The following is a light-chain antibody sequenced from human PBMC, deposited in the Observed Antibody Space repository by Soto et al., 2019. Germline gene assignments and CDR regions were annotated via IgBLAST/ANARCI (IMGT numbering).Light chain of an antibody. CDR1: QSITAR. CDR2: DAS. V-gene: IGKV1-5*01. CDR3: QQYNSYSPTWT. J-gene: IGKJ1*01. Sequence: DIQLTQSPSTLSASVADRVTITCRASQSITARLAWYQQKPGKPPKLLIYDASILERGVPSRFSGSGSGTEFTLTISSLQPDDFATYYCQQYNSYSPTWTFGQGTKVDIK.